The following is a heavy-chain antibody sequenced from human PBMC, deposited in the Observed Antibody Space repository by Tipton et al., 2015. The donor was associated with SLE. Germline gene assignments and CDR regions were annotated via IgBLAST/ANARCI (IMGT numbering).Heavy chain of an antibody. Sequence: TLSLTCAVYGESFTGYYWTWIRQPPGKGLEWIADISHSGGADYNPSLKSRVTIAVDTSKNQFSLKLNSVTAADTALYYCAAYYYDTSGVFDFWGQGTLVTVSS. J-gene: IGHJ4*02. V-gene: IGHV4-34*01. CDR1: GESFTGYY. CDR2: ISHSGGA. CDR3: AAYYYDTSGVFDF. D-gene: IGHD3-22*01.